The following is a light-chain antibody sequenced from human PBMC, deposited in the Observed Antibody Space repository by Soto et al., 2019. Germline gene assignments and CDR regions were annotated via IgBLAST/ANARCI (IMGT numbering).Light chain of an antibody. V-gene: IGLV2-14*01. CDR3: SSYTTSTVVV. CDR2: EVS. J-gene: IGLJ2*01. Sequence: QSALTQPASVSGSPGQSITISCTGTSSEIGAYNYVSWYQQRPGKAPKVMIYEVSDRPSGVSNRFSGSKSGNTASLTISGLQAEDEADYYCSSYTTSTVVVFGGGTKLTVL. CDR1: SSEIGAYNY.